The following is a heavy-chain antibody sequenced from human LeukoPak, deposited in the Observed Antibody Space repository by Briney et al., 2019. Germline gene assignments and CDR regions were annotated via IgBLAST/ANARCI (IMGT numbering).Heavy chain of an antibody. D-gene: IGHD6-25*01. V-gene: IGHV4-61*02. CDR2: IYTSGST. CDR1: GGSISSGSYY. J-gene: IGHJ4*02. Sequence: SETLSLTCTVSGGSISSGSYYWSWIRQPAGKGLEWIGRIYTSGSTNYNPPLKSRVTISIDTSKNQLSLRLSSVTAADTAVYYCARERVRGGYTDYWGQGTLVTVSS. CDR3: ARERVRGGYTDY.